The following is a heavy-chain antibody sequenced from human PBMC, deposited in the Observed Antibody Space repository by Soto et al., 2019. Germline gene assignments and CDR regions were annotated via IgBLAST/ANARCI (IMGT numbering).Heavy chain of an antibody. V-gene: IGHV3-23*01. J-gene: IGHJ6*04. CDR1: GFTFSSYA. CDR3: AKSTHLEWLLYGYYYYGMDV. D-gene: IGHD3-3*01. Sequence: GGSLRLSCAASGFTFSSYAMSWVRQAPGKGLEWVSAISGSGGSTYYADSVKGRFTISRDNSKNTLYLQMNSLRAEDTAVYYCAKSTHLEWLLYGYYYYGMDVWGKGTTVTVSS. CDR2: ISGSGGST.